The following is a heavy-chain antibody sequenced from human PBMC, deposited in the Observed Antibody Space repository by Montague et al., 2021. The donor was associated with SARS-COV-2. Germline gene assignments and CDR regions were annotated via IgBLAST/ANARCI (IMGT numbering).Heavy chain of an antibody. J-gene: IGHJ4*02. CDR2: IFNSGST. CDR1: GGSISSYY. CDR3: VRVGVSNWYSFFDY. V-gene: IGHV4-59*01. Sequence: ETLSLTCTVSGGSISSYYWSWIRQPPGKGLEWIGYIFNSGSTNYNPSLKSRVTISVDTSKNQLSLRLRPVTAADTAVYYCVRVGVSNWYSFFDYWGQGTLVTVSS. D-gene: IGHD6-13*01.